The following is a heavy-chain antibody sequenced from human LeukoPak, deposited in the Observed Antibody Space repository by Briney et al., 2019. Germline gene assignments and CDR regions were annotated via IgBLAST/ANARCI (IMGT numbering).Heavy chain of an antibody. CDR1: GYTFTSYD. D-gene: IGHD3-22*01. V-gene: IGHV1-8*01. Sequence: APVKVSCKASGYTFTSYDINWVRQATGQGLEWMGWMNPNSGNTGYAQKFQGRVTMTRNTSISTAYMELSSLRSEDTAVYYCARGTYYYDSSGYYYFDYWGQGTLVTVSS. J-gene: IGHJ4*02. CDR3: ARGTYYYDSSGYYYFDY. CDR2: MNPNSGNT.